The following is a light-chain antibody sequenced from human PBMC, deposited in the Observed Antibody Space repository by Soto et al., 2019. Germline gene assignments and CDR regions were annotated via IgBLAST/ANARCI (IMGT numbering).Light chain of an antibody. Sequence: EIVLTPSPATLSSFPGDRVTLSCRASQYINTRLAWYQHRPGQAPRLLIYQTSIRATGVPARFRGSGSGTDFTLTISGLEPEDFSVYYCQQRDKWPITFGQGTRLEIK. CDR3: QQRDKWPIT. CDR2: QTS. CDR1: QYINTR. J-gene: IGKJ5*01. V-gene: IGKV3-11*01.